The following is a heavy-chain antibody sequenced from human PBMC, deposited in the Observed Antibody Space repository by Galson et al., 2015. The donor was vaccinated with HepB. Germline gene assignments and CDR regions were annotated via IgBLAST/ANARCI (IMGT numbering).Heavy chain of an antibody. D-gene: IGHD1-1*01. Sequence: SVKVSCKASGYTFTSYDINWVRQAPGQGLEWMGWMNPNSGNTGYAQKFQGRVTMTGNTSISTAYMELSSLRSEDTAVYYCARVQGRRGVGWFDPWGQGTLVTVSS. CDR3: ARVQGRRGVGWFDP. J-gene: IGHJ5*02. CDR2: MNPNSGNT. CDR1: GYTFTSYD. V-gene: IGHV1-8*02.